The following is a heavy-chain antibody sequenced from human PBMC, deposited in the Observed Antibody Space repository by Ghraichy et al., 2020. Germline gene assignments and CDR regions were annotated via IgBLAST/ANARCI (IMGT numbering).Heavy chain of an antibody. CDR3: ARATGGHYGSDSTYYYYYMDV. V-gene: IGHV1-2*02. CDR2: INPNGGGT. D-gene: IGHD3-10*01. J-gene: IGHJ6*03. Sequence: ASVKVSCRASGYTFSDYYMHWVRLAPGQRLEWMGCINPNGGGTNYAQKFQGRVTMTRDTSISTVYMDLDRLTSDDTAVYYCARATGGHYGSDSTYYYYYMDVWGNGTTVIGSS. CDR1: GYTFSDYY.